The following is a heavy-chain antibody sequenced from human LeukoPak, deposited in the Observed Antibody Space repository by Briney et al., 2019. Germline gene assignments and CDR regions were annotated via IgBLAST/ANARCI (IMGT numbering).Heavy chain of an antibody. CDR3: ARGQKYRNGYTVTELGSGYFDY. Sequence: SETLSLTGTVSGGSSSSSSYYWGWIRQPPGKGLELIGSSDYSGSTYYNPSLKSRVTISGDTSKNPFSLKLSTVTAEDTAVYYCARGQKYRNGYTVTELGSGYFDYWGQGTLVTVSS. V-gene: IGHV4-39*07. J-gene: IGHJ4*02. CDR1: GGSSSSSSYY. CDR2: SDYSGST. D-gene: IGHD5-18*01.